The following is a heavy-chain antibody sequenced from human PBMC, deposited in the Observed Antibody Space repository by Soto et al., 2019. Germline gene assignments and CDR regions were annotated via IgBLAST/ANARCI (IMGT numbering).Heavy chain of an antibody. V-gene: IGHV4-39*01. CDR3: ARWDWGFSFYDY. Sequence: QLQLLESGPGLVKPSETLSLTCTVSGGSTSSSSYYWGWICQPPGNGLEWIGTIYYGGSTYYNPSLKSRVTISVDTSKNQFSLRLSSVTAADTAVYYCARWDWGFSFYDYWGQGTLVTVSS. CDR2: IYYGGST. J-gene: IGHJ4*02. CDR1: GGSTSSSSYY. D-gene: IGHD7-27*01.